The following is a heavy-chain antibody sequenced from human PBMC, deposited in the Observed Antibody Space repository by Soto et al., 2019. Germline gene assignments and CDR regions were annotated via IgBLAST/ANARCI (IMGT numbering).Heavy chain of an antibody. V-gene: IGHV4-39*07. CDR2: IFYSGST. J-gene: IGHJ1*01. CDR3: ARGGGVLLWFGGPPAEYFQH. D-gene: IGHD3-10*01. CDR1: GGSISSSNYF. Sequence: SETLSLTCTVSGGSISSSNYFWGWIRQPPGKGLEWIGNIFYSGSTYYNPSLKSRVTISVDTSKNQFSLKLSSVTAADTAVYYCARGGGVLLWFGGPPAEYFQHWGQGTLVTVSS.